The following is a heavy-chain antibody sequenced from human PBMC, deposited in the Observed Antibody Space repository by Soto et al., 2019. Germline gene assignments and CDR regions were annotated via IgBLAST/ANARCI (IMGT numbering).Heavy chain of an antibody. CDR3: AREGRGYCSSTSCLYGMDV. CDR2: IYYSGST. CDR1: GFSLRSVGYY. D-gene: IGHD2-2*01. V-gene: IGHV4-31*02. Sequence: SDTQSLTWPFSGFSLRSVGYYWIWLRPHPGKGLEWIGYIYYSGSTYYNPSLKSRVTISVDTSKNQFSLKLSSVTAADTAVYYCAREGRGYCSSTSCLYGMDVWGQGTTVTFAS. J-gene: IGHJ6*02.